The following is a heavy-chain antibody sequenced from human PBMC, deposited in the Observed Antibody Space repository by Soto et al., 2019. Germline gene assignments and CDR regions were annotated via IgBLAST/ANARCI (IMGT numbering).Heavy chain of an antibody. V-gene: IGHV3-21*01. D-gene: IGHD6-13*01. Sequence: GGSLRLSCAASGFTFSSYSMNWVRQAPGKGLEWVSSISSSSSYIYYADSVKGRFTISRDNTKNSLYLQMNSLRAEDTAVYYCAFSSWYSNDAFDYWGQGTLVTVSS. J-gene: IGHJ4*02. CDR1: GFTFSSYS. CDR3: AFSSWYSNDAFDY. CDR2: ISSSSSYI.